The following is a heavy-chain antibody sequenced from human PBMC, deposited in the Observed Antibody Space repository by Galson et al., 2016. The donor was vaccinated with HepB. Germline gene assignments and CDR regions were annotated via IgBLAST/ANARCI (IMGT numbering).Heavy chain of an antibody. D-gene: IGHD3-3*01. V-gene: IGHV3-33*03. CDR1: GFTFSKYG. Sequence: SLRLSCAASGFTFSKYGMHWVRQAPGKGLEWVAVIWNEGKTRYNTDSVEGRLTISRDNSKSTLYLQVNSLRDEDTAVYYCAKEVKEVDFWSGYSIGAFDIWGQGTMVTVSS. J-gene: IGHJ3*02. CDR2: IWNEGKTR. CDR3: AKEVKEVDFWSGYSIGAFDI.